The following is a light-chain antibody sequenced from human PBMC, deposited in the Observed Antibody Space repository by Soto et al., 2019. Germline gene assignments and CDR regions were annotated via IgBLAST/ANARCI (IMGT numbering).Light chain of an antibody. J-gene: IGLJ2*01. Sequence: SYELTQPPSVSVAPGKTATITCGGNNIGSKSVHWYRQKPGQAPVLVIYYDTDRPSGIPERFSGSNSGNTATLTISRVEAGDEAAYYYQVWDNSGDQPVFGGGTKLTVL. CDR3: QVWDNSGDQPV. V-gene: IGLV3-21*04. CDR2: YDT. CDR1: NIGSKS.